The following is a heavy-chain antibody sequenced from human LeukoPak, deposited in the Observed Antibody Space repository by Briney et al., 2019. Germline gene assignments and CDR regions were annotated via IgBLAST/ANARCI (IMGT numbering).Heavy chain of an antibody. J-gene: IGHJ4*02. Sequence: GGSLRLSCAASGFTFSSYEMNWVRQAPGKGLEWVSAISGSGDSTYYADSVKGQFTISRDNSKNTLYLQMNSLRVEDTAVYYCAKDRGIISDYWGKGTLVTVSS. D-gene: IGHD3-10*01. V-gene: IGHV3-23*01. CDR3: AKDRGIISDY. CDR1: GFTFSSYE. CDR2: ISGSGDST.